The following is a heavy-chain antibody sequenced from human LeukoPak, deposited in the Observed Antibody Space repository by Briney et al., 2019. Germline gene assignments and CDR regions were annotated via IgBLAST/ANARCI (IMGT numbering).Heavy chain of an antibody. CDR1: GYTFTSYG. V-gene: IGHV1-18*01. CDR2: ISAYNGNT. D-gene: IGHD3-22*01. CDR3: ARNTMKITMIVVVPHYFDY. J-gene: IGHJ4*02. Sequence: ASVKVSCKASGYTFTSYGISWVRQAPGQGLEWMGWISAYNGNTNYAQKLQGRVTMTTDTSTGTAYMELRSLRSDDTAVYYCARNTMKITMIVVVPHYFDYWGQGTLVTVSS.